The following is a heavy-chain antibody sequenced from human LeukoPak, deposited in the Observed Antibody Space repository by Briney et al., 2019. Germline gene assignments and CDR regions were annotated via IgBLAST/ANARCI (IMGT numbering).Heavy chain of an antibody. V-gene: IGHV1-46*01. CDR3: AREMPNTYYFDY. J-gene: IGHJ4*02. CDR1: GGTFINYA. CDR2: SNPSFGIT. D-gene: IGHD2-2*01. Sequence: ASVKVSCKASGGTFINYAISWVRKAPGQGLEWMGISNPSFGITSFAQKFQDRVTMTSDTSTSTVYMELSSLRSEDTAVYYCAREMPNTYYFDYWGQGTLVTVSS.